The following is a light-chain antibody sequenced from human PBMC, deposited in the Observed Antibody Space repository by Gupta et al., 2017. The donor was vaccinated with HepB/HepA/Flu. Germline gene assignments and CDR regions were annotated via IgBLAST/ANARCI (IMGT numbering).Light chain of an antibody. CDR3: AAWDDSLNGHVV. CDR1: NSNIGSNT. J-gene: IGLJ2*01. V-gene: IGLV1-44*01. Sequence: QSVLTQPPSASETPGQRVTISCSGRNSNIGSNTVNWYQQLPGTAPKLLIYNNDERPSGVPDRFSGSKSGTSASLVISGLQSEDEADYYCAAWDDSLNGHVVFGGGTKVTVL. CDR2: NND.